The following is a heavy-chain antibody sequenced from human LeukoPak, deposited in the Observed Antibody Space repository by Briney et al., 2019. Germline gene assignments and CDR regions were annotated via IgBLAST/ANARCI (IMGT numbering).Heavy chain of an antibody. V-gene: IGHV3-30*02. CDR2: IRYDGSNK. Sequence: GGSLRLSCAASGFTFNSFGMHWVRQAPGKGLEWVAFIRYDGSNKYYADSVKGRFTISRDNSKNTLYLQMNSLRAEDTAVYYCAKDAGFYYYMDVWGKGTTVTVSS. J-gene: IGHJ6*03. CDR3: AKDAGFYYYMDV. D-gene: IGHD5-12*01. CDR1: GFTFNSFG.